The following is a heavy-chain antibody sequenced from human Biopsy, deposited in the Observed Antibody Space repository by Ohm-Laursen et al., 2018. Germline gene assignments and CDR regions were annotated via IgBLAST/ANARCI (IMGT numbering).Heavy chain of an antibody. Sequence: SLRLSCTAPGFTFDDHVMRWVRQAPGKGLEWVSGISWDGGSEGYADSVKGRFTISRDNAKNSLFLQMNSLTTEDTALYYCVRGYSSSWSGYLDHWGQGTLVTVSS. V-gene: IGHV3-9*01. CDR2: ISWDGGSE. D-gene: IGHD3-3*01. CDR3: VRGYSSSWSGYLDH. CDR1: GFTFDDHV. J-gene: IGHJ4*02.